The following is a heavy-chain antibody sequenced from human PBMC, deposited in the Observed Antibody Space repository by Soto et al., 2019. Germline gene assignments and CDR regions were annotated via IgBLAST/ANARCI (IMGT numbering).Heavy chain of an antibody. Sequence: ASVKVSCKASGYTFTSYGISWVRQAPGQGLEWMGWISAYNGNTNYAQKLQGRVTMTTDTSTSTAYMELRSLRSDDTAVYYCARANGDYYYYYMDVWGKGTTVTVSS. V-gene: IGHV1-18*01. J-gene: IGHJ6*03. CDR2: ISAYNGNT. D-gene: IGHD4-17*01. CDR1: GYTFTSYG. CDR3: ARANGDYYYYYMDV.